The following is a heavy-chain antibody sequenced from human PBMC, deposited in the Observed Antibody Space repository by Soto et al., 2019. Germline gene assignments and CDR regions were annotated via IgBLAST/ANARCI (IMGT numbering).Heavy chain of an antibody. CDR1: GFTFSSNW. J-gene: IGHJ6*02. CDR2: IKQDGSEK. Sequence: GGSLRLSCAASGFTFSSNWMSWVRQAPGKGLEWVANIKQDGSEKYYVDSVKGRFTISRDNAKNSLYLQMNSLRAEATAVYDWAGWRITMVRGVIVPNYYGMDVWGRGTTVTVS. V-gene: IGHV3-7*01. CDR3: AGWRITMVRGVIVPNYYGMDV. D-gene: IGHD3-10*01.